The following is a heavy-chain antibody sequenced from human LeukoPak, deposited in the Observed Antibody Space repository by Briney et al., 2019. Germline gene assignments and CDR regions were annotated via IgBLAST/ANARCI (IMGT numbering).Heavy chain of an antibody. Sequence: GGSLRLSCAASGFTFSNYGMNWVRQAPGKGLEWVSYISSPSSSLYYADSVKGRFTISRDNAKNSLFLQMNNLRAEDTAVYYCARGGAARSDYWGQGTLVTVSS. J-gene: IGHJ4*02. D-gene: IGHD6-6*01. CDR2: ISSPSSSL. CDR3: ARGGAARSDY. CDR1: GFTFSNYG. V-gene: IGHV3-48*01.